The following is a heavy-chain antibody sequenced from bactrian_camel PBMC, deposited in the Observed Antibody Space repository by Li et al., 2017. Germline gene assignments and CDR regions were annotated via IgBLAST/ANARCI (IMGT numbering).Heavy chain of an antibody. CDR1: GRTYEVEC. V-gene: IGHV3S57*01. CDR2: IDGGGTT. Sequence: QVQLVESGGGSVPAGGSLRLSCSASGRTYEVECWAWFRQAPGQEREVVAHIDGGGTTTTTDSVKGRFTVSQDNARSVLYLQMNSLRPNDTAMYHCAAGPSRCRLEGGMVLLNPFGYCGQGTQVTV. J-gene: IGHJ6*01. CDR3: AAGPSRCRLEGGMVLLNPFGY. D-gene: IGHD2*01.